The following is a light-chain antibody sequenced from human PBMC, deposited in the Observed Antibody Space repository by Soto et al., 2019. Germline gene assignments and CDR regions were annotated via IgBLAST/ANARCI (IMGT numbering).Light chain of an antibody. Sequence: DIQMTQSPSSLSAFVGDRVTISCRASQYIGSWLTWYHQKPGRAPKSLIYAASTLRSGVPSRFSGSGSGTDFTLTINSLQPEDSGTYYCQQYTSNPLTFVGGTQLEI. CDR3: QQYTSNPLT. CDR1: QYIGSW. CDR2: AAS. V-gene: IGKV1D-16*01. J-gene: IGKJ4*01.